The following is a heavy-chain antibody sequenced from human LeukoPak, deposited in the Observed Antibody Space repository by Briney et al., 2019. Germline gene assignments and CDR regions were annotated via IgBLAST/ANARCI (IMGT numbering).Heavy chain of an antibody. CDR3: ARVLETDCSGGSCYSGLDY. D-gene: IGHD2-15*01. Sequence: PGGSLTLSCAPSGFTFSRYNMNWVRQAAGKGLDWVSSISPTGNYIYYADSVKGRFTISRDNAQNSLFLQMNSLRVEDTAVYYCARVLETDCSGGSCYSGLDYWGLGTLVTVSS. J-gene: IGHJ4*02. V-gene: IGHV3-21*01. CDR1: GFTFSRYN. CDR2: ISPTGNYI.